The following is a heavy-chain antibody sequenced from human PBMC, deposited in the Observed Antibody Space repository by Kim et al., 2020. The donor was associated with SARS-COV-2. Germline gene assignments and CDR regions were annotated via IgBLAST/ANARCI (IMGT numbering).Heavy chain of an antibody. CDR2: ISYDGSNK. Sequence: GGSLRLSCAASGFTFSSYAMHWVRQAPGKGLEWVAVISYDGSNKYYADSVKGRFTISRDNSKNTLYLQMNSLRAEDTAVYYCARGGSFRTPKYYFDYWGQGALVTVSS. CDR3: ARGGSFRTPKYYFDY. J-gene: IGHJ4*02. D-gene: IGHD1-26*01. V-gene: IGHV3-30-3*01. CDR1: GFTFSSYA.